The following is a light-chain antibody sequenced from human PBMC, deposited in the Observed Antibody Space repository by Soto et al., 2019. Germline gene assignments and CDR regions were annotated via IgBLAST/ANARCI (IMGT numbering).Light chain of an antibody. V-gene: IGKV3-20*01. CDR2: GTS. CDR3: HQYRTSPRT. J-gene: IGKJ1*01. CDR1: RGVSANY. Sequence: EIVLTQSPATLSAFPGDRVTLSCRASRGVSANYLAWYQQKPXXAPTLLIYGTSIRDAGIPERFSGSGSGTDFTRTIRGLEPEEFAVSYCHQYRTSPRTFGQGTQLDI.